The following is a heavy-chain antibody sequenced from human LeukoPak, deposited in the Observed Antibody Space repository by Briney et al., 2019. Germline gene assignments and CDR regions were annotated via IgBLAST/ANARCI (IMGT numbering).Heavy chain of an antibody. CDR2: IYYSGST. CDR1: GGSISSYY. D-gene: IGHD3-16*02. J-gene: IGHJ4*02. V-gene: IGHV4-59*08. CDR3: ARQVRGYDYVWGSYPHFDY. Sequence: PSETLSLTCTVSGGSISSYYWSWIRQPPGKGLEWIGYIYYSGSTNYNPSLKSRVTISVDTSKNQFSLKLSSVTAADTAVHYCARQVRGYDYVWGSYPHFDYWGQGTLVTASA.